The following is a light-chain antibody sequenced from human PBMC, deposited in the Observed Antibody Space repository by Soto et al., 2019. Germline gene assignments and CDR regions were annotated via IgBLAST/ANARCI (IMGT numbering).Light chain of an antibody. CDR1: SSNFGSNT. CDR2: NDR. V-gene: IGLV1-44*01. J-gene: IGLJ2*01. Sequence: QSALTQPPSASGTPGQRVTISCSGSSSNFGSNTVNWYQQLPGTAPKLLICNDRQRPSGVPDRFSGSKSGTSASLAISGLQSEDEADYYCAAWDDSLNSPVFGGGTKLTVL. CDR3: AAWDDSLNSPV.